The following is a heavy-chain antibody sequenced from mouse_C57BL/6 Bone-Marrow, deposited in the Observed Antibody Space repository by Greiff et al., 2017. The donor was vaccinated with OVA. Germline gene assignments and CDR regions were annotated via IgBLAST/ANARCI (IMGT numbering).Heavy chain of an antibody. V-gene: IGHV1-62-2*01. Sequence: QVQLQQSGAELVKPGASVKLSCKASGYTFTEYTIHWVKQRSGQGLEWIGWFYPGSGSIKYNEKFKDKATLTADKSSSTAYMELSRLTSEDSAVYFCARHEDRGYGYDWFAYWGQGTLVTVSA. CDR2: FYPGSGSI. CDR3: ARHEDRGYGYDWFAY. CDR1: GYTFTEYT. J-gene: IGHJ3*01. D-gene: IGHD2-2*01.